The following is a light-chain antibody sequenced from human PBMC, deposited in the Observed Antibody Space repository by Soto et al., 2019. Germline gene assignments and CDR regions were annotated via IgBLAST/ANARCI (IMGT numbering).Light chain of an antibody. CDR1: SSDVGGYNY. J-gene: IGLJ1*01. CDR3: SSYTSSSTLPYV. CDR2: DVS. Sequence: QSALTQPASVSGSPGQSITISCTGTSSDVGGYNYVSWYQQHPGKAPKLMIYDVSNRPSGVSNRFSGSKSGNTASLTISGLQXEDXADYYCSSYTSSSTLPYVFGTGTKLTVL. V-gene: IGLV2-14*01.